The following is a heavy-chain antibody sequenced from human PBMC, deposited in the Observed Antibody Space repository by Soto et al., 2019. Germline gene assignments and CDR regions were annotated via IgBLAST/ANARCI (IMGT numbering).Heavy chain of an antibody. CDR2: ISGSGGST. CDR1: GFTFSSYA. J-gene: IGHJ4*02. D-gene: IGHD3-10*01. V-gene: IGHV3-23*01. CDR3: AHHYYFGSGSLSD. Sequence: EVQLLESGGGLVQPGGSLRLSCAASGFTFSSYAMSWVRQAPGKGLEWVSVISGSGGSTYYADSVKGRFTISRDNSKNTIYLQMNSLRAEDTAVYYCAHHYYFGSGSLSDWGQGTLVTVSS.